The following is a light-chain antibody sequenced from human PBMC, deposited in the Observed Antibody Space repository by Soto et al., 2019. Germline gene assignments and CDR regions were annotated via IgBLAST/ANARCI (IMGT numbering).Light chain of an antibody. CDR3: QTWDTGARVV. CDR1: SGHSSYA. CDR2: LSSDGSH. V-gene: IGLV4-69*01. Sequence: QSVLTQSPSASASLGASVKLTCTLSSGHSSYAIAWHQQQPEKGLRYLMKLSSDGSHSKGDGIPDRFSGSSSGAERYLTISSLQSEDEADYYCQTWDTGARVVFGGGTKVTVL. J-gene: IGLJ2*01.